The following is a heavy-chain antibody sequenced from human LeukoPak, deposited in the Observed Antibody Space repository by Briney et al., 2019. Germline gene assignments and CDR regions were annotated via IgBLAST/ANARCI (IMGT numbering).Heavy chain of an antibody. Sequence: PGGSLRLSCAASGFTFSTYWMHWVRHAPGKGLVWVSRINSDGSSTSYADSVRGRFTISRDYAKNTLYLQMNSLRAEDTAVYYCARGGVYSTSAVDYWGQGTLVTVSS. D-gene: IGHD6-6*01. CDR3: ARGGVYSTSAVDY. V-gene: IGHV3-74*01. J-gene: IGHJ4*02. CDR1: GFTFSTYW. CDR2: INSDGSST.